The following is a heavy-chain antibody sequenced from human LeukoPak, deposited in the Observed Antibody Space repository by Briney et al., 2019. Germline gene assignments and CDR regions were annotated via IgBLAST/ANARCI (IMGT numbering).Heavy chain of an antibody. V-gene: IGHV4-4*07. CDR1: GGSISSYY. CDR2: IYTSGST. CDR3: ARGGLVRSPRGYFDF. Sequence: PSETLSLTCTVSGGSISSYYWSWIRQPAGKGLEWIGRIYTSGSTNYNPSLKSRVTMSVDTSKNQFSLKLSSVTAADTAVYYCARGGLVRSPRGYFDFWGQGTLVTVSS. J-gene: IGHJ4*02. D-gene: IGHD1-26*01.